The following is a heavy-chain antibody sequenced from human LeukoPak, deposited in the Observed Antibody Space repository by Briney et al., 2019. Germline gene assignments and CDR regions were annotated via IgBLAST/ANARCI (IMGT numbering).Heavy chain of an antibody. D-gene: IGHD4-23*01. CDR2: IYSGGST. Sequence: SETLSLTCTVSGVSISSYDWSWVRQPPGKGLEWIGYIYSGGSTNYNPSLKSRVTISVDTSKDQFSLKLSSVTAADTAVYYCAGSDYGGNSGAFDIWGQGTMVSVSS. J-gene: IGHJ3*02. V-gene: IGHV4-4*09. CDR3: AGSDYGGNSGAFDI. CDR1: GVSISSYD.